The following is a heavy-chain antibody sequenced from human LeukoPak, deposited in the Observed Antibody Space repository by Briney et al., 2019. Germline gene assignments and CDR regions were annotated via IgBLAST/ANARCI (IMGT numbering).Heavy chain of an antibody. CDR3: ARKIGAPNKGFDY. D-gene: IGHD1-26*01. J-gene: IGHJ4*02. CDR1: GGTFSSYA. Sequence: SVKVSCTPSGGTFSSYAISWVRQAPGQGLEWMGRIIPILGIAKYAQKFQGRVTITADKSTSTAYMALSSLRSEDTAVYYCARKIGAPNKGFDYWGQGTLVTVSS. CDR2: IIPILGIA. V-gene: IGHV1-69*04.